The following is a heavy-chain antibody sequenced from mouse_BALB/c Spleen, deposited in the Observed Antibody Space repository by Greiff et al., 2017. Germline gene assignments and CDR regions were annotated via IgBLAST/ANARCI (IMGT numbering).Heavy chain of an antibody. V-gene: IGHV5-6-5*01. Sequence: EVKLVESGGGLVKPGGSLKLSCAASGFTFSSYAMSWVRQTPEKRLEWVASISSGGSTYYPDSVKGRFTISRDNARNILYLQMSSLRSEDTAMYYCARGGYGYDEGMDYWGQRTSVTVSS. CDR1: GFTFSSYA. CDR2: ISSGGST. D-gene: IGHD2-2*01. CDR3: ARGGYGYDEGMDY. J-gene: IGHJ4*01.